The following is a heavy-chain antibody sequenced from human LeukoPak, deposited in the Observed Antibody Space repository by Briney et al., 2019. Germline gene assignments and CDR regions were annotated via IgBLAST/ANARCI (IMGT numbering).Heavy chain of an antibody. CDR1: GFPFSSYW. Sequence: GGSLRLSCVASGFPFSSYWMTWVRQAPGMGLEWVANIKQDGSKKSYVDSVKGRFTISRDNAENSLYLQMNSLRAEDTALYYCARKRPNYFNYWGQGTLVTVSS. CDR3: ARKRPNYFNY. CDR2: IKQDGSKK. V-gene: IGHV3-7*03. J-gene: IGHJ4*02.